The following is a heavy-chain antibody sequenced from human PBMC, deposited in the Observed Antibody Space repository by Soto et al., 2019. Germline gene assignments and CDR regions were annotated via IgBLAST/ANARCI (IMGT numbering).Heavy chain of an antibody. CDR3: ARGPSYSDSYFDH. J-gene: IGHJ4*02. CDR2: ISGSGGST. Sequence: GGSLRLSCAASGFTFSSSAMTWVRQAPGKELEWVSAISGSGGSTFYADSVKGRFTISRDNSKNTLYLQMNSLRLEDTAVYYCARGPSYSDSYFDHWGQGTLVTVSS. V-gene: IGHV3-23*01. D-gene: IGHD4-17*01. CDR1: GFTFSSSA.